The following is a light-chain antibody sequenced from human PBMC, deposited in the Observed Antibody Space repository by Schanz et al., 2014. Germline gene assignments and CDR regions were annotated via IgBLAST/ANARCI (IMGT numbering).Light chain of an antibody. V-gene: IGLV1-51*01. CDR1: SSNIGAGYD. J-gene: IGLJ3*02. CDR3: GTWDGSLSTWV. CDR2: DNN. Sequence: QSVLTQPPSVSGAPGQRVTIFCTGSSSNIGAGYDVHWYQQLPGTAPKLLIYDNNKRPSGFPDRFSGSKSGTSATLGITGLQTGDEADYYCGTWDGSLSTWVFGGGTKLTVL.